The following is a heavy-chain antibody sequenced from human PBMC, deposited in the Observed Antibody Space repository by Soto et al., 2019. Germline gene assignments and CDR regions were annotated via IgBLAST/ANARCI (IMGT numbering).Heavy chain of an antibody. CDR1: GFTFKSYG. CDR3: ARGGHSSSWYRLEAYFFDY. CDR2: VWYDGTNK. Sequence: QVQLVESGGGVVQPGRSLRLSCEASGFTFKSYGMHWVRRAPGRGREWVAVVWYDGTNKKYADSVKGRFNIYRDNSKNTLYLQMDSLRAEDTGIYYCARGGHSSSWYRLEAYFFDYWGQGSLVTVSS. D-gene: IGHD6-13*01. J-gene: IGHJ4*02. V-gene: IGHV3-33*01.